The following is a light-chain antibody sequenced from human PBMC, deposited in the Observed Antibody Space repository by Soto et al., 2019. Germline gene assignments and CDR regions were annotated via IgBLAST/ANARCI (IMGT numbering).Light chain of an antibody. CDR3: QQSYSAPIT. Sequence: DIHMSQSPSSLSASVGYRFTIACRASRAIVTYLNWYQQKPEKAPKLLIYAASTLQSGVPSRFSGSGSGTDFTLTINSLQPEDFATYYCQQSYSAPITFGQGTRLEI. V-gene: IGKV1-39*01. J-gene: IGKJ5*01. CDR2: AAS. CDR1: RAIVTY.